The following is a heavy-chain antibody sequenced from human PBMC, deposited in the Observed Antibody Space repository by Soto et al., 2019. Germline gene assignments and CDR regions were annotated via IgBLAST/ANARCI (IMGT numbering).Heavy chain of an antibody. CDR3: ARDRTNYGVNDP. J-gene: IGHJ5*02. CDR2: ISAYNGNT. CDR1: GYTFTSYG. V-gene: IGHV1-18*01. D-gene: IGHD4-17*01. Sequence: ASVKVSCKASGYTFTSYGISWVPQAPLQGLEWMGWISAYNGNTNYAQKLQGRVTMTTDTSTSTAYMELRSLRSDDTAVYYCARDRTNYGVNDPWGQGTLVTVS.